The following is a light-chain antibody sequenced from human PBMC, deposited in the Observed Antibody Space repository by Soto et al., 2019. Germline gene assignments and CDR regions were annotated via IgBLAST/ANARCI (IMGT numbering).Light chain of an antibody. Sequence: EIVLTQSPGTLSLSPGERATLSCRASQTITNTYLAWYRQKPGQAPRLLMYAASSSANVVPGRFSGSGSGTDFTLTNSRLEPEDFAVYYGQQSSSSPITFGQGTRLDIK. CDR1: QTITNTY. CDR2: AAS. CDR3: QQSSSSPIT. V-gene: IGKV3-20*01. J-gene: IGKJ5*01.